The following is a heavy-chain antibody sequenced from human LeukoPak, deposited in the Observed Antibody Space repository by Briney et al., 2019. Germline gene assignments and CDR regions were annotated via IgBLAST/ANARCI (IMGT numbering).Heavy chain of an antibody. V-gene: IGHV4-39*07. D-gene: IGHD3-22*01. CDR3: ARVKTDYYDSSGYPR. J-gene: IGHJ1*01. CDR1: GGSISSSSYY. CDR2: IYYSGST. Sequence: SETLSLTCTVSGGSISSSSYYWGWIRQPPGKGLEWIGSIYYSGSTYYNPSLKSRVTISVDTSKNQFSLKLSSVTAADTAVYYCARVKTDYYDSSGYPRWGQGTLVTVSS.